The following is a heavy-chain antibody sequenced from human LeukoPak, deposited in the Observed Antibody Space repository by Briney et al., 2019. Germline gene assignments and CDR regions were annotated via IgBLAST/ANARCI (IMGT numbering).Heavy chain of an antibody. CDR1: GGTFSSYT. D-gene: IGHD5-18*01. Sequence: SVKVSCKASGGTFSSYTISWVRQAPGQGPEWMGRIIPILGIANYAQKFQGRVTITADKSTSTAYMELSSLRSEDTAVYYCARTGTAMGPPLDYWGQGTLVTVSS. CDR3: ARTGTAMGPPLDY. J-gene: IGHJ4*02. V-gene: IGHV1-69*02. CDR2: IIPILGIA.